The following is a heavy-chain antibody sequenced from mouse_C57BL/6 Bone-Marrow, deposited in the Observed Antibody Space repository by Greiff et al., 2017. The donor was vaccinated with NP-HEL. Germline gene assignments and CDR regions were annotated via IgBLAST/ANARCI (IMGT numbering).Heavy chain of an antibody. CDR2: SRNKANDYTT. V-gene: IGHV7-1*01. J-gene: IGHJ4*01. CDR1: GFTFGDFY. CDR3: ARDAGDY. Sequence: EVKLVESGGGLVQSGRSLRLSCATSGFTFGDFYMEWVRQAPGKGLEWIAASRNKANDYTTEYSASVKGRFIVSRDTSQSILYLQMNALRAEDTAIYYCARDAGDYWGQGTSVTVSS.